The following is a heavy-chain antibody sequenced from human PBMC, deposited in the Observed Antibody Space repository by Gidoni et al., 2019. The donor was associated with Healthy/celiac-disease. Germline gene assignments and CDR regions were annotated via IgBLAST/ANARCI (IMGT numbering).Heavy chain of an antibody. D-gene: IGHD3-3*01. CDR2: IVVGSGNT. Sequence: QMQLVQSGPEVKKPATSVKVSSKASGFTFTSSALQWVRQGRGQRPEWIAWIVVGSGNTNYAQKFQERVTITRDMSTSTAYMELSSLRSEDTAVYYCAAEGYYDFWSGYYTGIPPYYYGMDVWGQGTTVTVSS. J-gene: IGHJ6*02. CDR1: GFTFTSSA. V-gene: IGHV1-58*01. CDR3: AAEGYYDFWSGYYTGIPPYYYGMDV.